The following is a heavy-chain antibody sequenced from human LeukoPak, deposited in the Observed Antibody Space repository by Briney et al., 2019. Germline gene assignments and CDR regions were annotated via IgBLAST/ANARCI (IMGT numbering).Heavy chain of an antibody. CDR1: GFTFSSYA. CDR3: ARGVYYFDY. Sequence: PGGSLRLSCAASGFTFSSYAMSWVRQPPGKGLEWIGEINHSGSTNYNPSLKSRVTISVDTSKNQFSLKLSSVTAADTAVYYCARGVYYFDYWGQGTLVTVSS. J-gene: IGHJ4*02. V-gene: IGHV4-34*01. CDR2: INHSGST.